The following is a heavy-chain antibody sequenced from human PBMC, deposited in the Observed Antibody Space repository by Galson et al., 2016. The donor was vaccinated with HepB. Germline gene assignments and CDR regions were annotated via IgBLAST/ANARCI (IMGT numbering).Heavy chain of an antibody. Sequence: SVKVSCKASGYTFTSYYVHWVRQAPGQGLEWMGIINSKGGGTTYAQKFRGRVTMTRDTSTSTVYMEVSSLRSEDTAVDYRARDHVLDPTRFYYYGMDVWGQGTTVTVSS. CDR3: ARDHVLDPTRFYYYGMDV. CDR2: INSKGGGT. V-gene: IGHV1-46*01. CDR1: GYTFTSYY. D-gene: IGHD2-8*02. J-gene: IGHJ6*02.